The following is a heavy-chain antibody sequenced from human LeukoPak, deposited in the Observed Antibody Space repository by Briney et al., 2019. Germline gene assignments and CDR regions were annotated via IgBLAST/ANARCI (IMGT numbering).Heavy chain of an antibody. CDR1: GFTFDRFT. CDR2: INRRGHT. J-gene: IGHJ4*02. D-gene: IGHD2-21*02. CDR3: AKEVDCPSDCLFFHS. V-gene: IGHV3-43*01. Sequence: GGSLRLSCAASGFTFDRFTIHWVRQTPGKALEWVSLINRRGHTFYADSVKGRFTIPRDNSRNSVFLQMNSLRPEDTALYHCAKEVDCPSDCLFFHSWGQGTLVTVSS.